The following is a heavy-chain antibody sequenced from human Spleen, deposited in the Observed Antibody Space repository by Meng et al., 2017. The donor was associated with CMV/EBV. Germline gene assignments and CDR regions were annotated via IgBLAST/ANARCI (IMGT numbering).Heavy chain of an antibody. CDR3: ARPNDDFWSGYLSI. CDR2: IYHSGST. D-gene: IGHD3-3*01. CDR1: GYSISSGYY. J-gene: IGHJ6*02. V-gene: IGHV4-38-2*02. Sequence: SETLSLTCTVSGYSISSGYYWGWIRQPPGKGLEWIATIYHSGSTYYNPPLKSRVTISKDTSKNHFSLKLSSVTAADTAVYYCARPNDDFWSGYLSIWGQGTTVTVSS.